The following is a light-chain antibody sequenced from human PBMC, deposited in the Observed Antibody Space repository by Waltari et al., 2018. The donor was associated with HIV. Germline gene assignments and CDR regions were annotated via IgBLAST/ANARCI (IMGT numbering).Light chain of an antibody. V-gene: IGKV1-5*03. CDR2: KAS. CDR1: QNIDTW. CDR3: QHYNTSSPWT. J-gene: IGKJ1*01. Sequence: DIQMTQSPSTLSTSEGDRITITCRASQNIDTWFAWYQQKAGKAPKLLVYKASSLESGVPTMFSGSGYETEFSLTISSLQDDDYATYYCQHYNTSSPWTFGQGTRVDI.